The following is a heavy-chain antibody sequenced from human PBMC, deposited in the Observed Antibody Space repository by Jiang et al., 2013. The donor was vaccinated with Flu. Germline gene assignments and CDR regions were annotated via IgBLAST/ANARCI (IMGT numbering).Heavy chain of an antibody. CDR1: GASISSYF. D-gene: IGHD2-2*01. CDR2: IYHTGST. Sequence: SLICTVSGASISSYFWSWIRQSPSKELEWIGYIYHTGSTKYNPTLKSRVTMSVDTSKSQFSLNLNSVTAADTAVYYCATSGDLGRWMPSAEDAFNVWGQGTAVTVSS. V-gene: IGHV4-59*01. CDR3: ATSGDLGRWMPSAEDAFNV. J-gene: IGHJ3*01.